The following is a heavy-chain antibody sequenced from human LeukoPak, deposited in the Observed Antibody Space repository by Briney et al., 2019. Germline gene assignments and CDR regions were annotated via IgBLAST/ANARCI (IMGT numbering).Heavy chain of an antibody. J-gene: IGHJ6*02. CDR2: ISGSGSNI. Sequence: GGSLRLTCVASGFPFSDYYMSWIRQAPGKGLDWVSYISGSGSNIYYADSVKGRFTISRDNAKNSLHLQMHSLRAEDTAVYYCARGFDCSSTSCSCMDVWGQGTTVTVSS. CDR1: GFPFSDYY. V-gene: IGHV3-11*01. CDR3: ARGFDCSSTSCSCMDV. D-gene: IGHD2-2*01.